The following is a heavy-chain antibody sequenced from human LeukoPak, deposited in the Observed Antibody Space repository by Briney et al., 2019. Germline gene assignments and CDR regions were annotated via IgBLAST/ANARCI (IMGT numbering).Heavy chain of an antibody. J-gene: IGHJ4*02. D-gene: IGHD6-19*01. CDR2: IHSSGST. Sequence: PSETLSLTCTVSGGSISGFYWSWIRQPPGKGLEWIAYIHSSGSTNYNPSLKSRVTISVDTSKNQFSLKLTSVTAADTAVYYCARVGSEVVAGTGQYYFDYWGQGTLVTVSS. CDR3: ARVGSEVVAGTGQYYFDY. V-gene: IGHV4-59*01. CDR1: GGSISGFY.